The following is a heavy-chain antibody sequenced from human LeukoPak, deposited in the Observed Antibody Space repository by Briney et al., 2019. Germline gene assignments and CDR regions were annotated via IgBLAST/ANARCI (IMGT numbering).Heavy chain of an antibody. D-gene: IGHD2/OR15-2a*01. J-gene: IGHJ4*02. CDR2: SDINSGSM. Sequence: KSGGSLRLSCAASGFTIRTFSMNWVRQAPGKGLEWVSSSDINSGSMYYSDSVKGRFTISRDNTKNSLYLQMNSLRAEDTAVYYCATSIIAPFDYWGQGTLVTVSS. CDR3: ATSIIAPFDY. V-gene: IGHV3-21*01. CDR1: GFTIRTFS.